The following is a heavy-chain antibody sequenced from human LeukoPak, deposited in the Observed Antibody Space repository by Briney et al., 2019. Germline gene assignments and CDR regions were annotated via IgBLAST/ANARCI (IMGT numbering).Heavy chain of an antibody. CDR1: GGTFSSYA. J-gene: IGHJ5*02. CDR3: ARAPYCGGDCYPNWFDP. Sequence: SVKVSCKASGGTFSSYAISWVRQAPGQGLEWMGGIIPIFGTANYAQKFQGRVTITADESTSTAYMELSSLRSEDTAVYYCARAPYCGGDCYPNWFDPWGQGTLVTVSS. CDR2: IIPIFGTA. D-gene: IGHD2-21*02. V-gene: IGHV1-69*13.